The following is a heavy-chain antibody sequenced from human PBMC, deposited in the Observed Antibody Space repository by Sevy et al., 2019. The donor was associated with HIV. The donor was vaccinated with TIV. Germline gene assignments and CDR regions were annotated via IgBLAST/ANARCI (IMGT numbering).Heavy chain of an antibody. CDR2: INQDGSEK. J-gene: IGHJ5*02. Sequence: GGSLRLSCAASGFTFRSYWMSWVRQAPGKGLEWVANINQDGSEKYYVDSVKGRFTISRDNAKNSLYLQMNSLRAEDTAVDDCATRVVLVVSATLFDPWGQGTLVTVSS. D-gene: IGHD2-21*02. CDR1: GFTFRSYW. CDR3: ATRVVLVVSATLFDP. V-gene: IGHV3-7*01.